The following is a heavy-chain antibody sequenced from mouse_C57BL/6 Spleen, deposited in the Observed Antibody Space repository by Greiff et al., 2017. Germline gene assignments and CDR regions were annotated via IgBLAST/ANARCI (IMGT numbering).Heavy chain of an antibody. Sequence: EVQRVESGGGLVKPGGSLKLSCAASGFTFSSYAMSWVRQTPEKRLEWVATISDGGSYTYYPDNVKGRFTISRDNAKNNLYLQMSHLKSEDTAMYYCARSRYYYGSSWYVDVWGTGTTVTVSS. J-gene: IGHJ1*03. D-gene: IGHD1-1*01. V-gene: IGHV5-4*01. CDR2: ISDGGSYT. CDR1: GFTFSSYA. CDR3: ARSRYYYGSSWYVDV.